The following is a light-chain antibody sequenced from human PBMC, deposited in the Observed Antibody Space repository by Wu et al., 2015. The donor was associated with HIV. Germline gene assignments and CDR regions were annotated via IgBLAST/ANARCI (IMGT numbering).Light chain of an antibody. Sequence: DIQMTQSPSSLSAYVGDRVTITCRASQSIGNFLNWYQQQPGKAPRLLINGASSLRSGVPSRFSGSGSGTDFTLTISRLEPEDFAVYYCQQCGSSFPLTFGGGTKVEIK. CDR2: GAS. J-gene: IGKJ4*01. CDR3: QQCGSSFPLT. V-gene: IGKV1-39*01. CDR1: QSIGNF.